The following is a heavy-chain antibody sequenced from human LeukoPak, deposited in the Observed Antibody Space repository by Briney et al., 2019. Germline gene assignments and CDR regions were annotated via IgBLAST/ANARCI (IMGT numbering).Heavy chain of an antibody. CDR1: GFTLSSYA. CDR3: ARDRGLWFGEQDSGYGMDV. CDR2: ILYDGRNK. Sequence: GGSLRLSCAASGFTLSSYAVHWVRQAPGGGLEWGAVILYDGRNKYYADSVRGRYTISRDNSKNTLYLQMNSLRAEDTAVYYWARDRGLWFGEQDSGYGMDVWGKGTTVTVSS. D-gene: IGHD3-10*01. V-gene: IGHV3-30*04. J-gene: IGHJ6*04.